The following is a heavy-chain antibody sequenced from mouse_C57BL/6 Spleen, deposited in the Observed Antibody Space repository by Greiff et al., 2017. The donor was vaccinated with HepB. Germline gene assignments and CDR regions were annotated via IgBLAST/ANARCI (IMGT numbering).Heavy chain of an antibody. CDR3: ARDLDYGDYYAMDY. CDR1: GYSITSGYY. CDR2: ISYDGSN. V-gene: IGHV3-6*01. J-gene: IGHJ4*01. D-gene: IGHD2-4*01. Sequence: EVQRVESGPGLVKPSQSLSLTCSVTGYSITSGYYWNWIRQFPGNKLEWMGYISYDGSNNYNPSLKNRISITRDTSKNQFFLKLNSVTTEDTATYYCARDLDYGDYYAMDYWGQGTSVTVSS.